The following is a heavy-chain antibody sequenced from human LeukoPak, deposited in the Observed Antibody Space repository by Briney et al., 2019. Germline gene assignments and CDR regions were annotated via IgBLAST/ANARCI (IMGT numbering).Heavy chain of an antibody. CDR3: ARQLASGWRGGFDY. CDR2: IYPADSDA. CDR1: AYIFSNYW. J-gene: IGHJ4*02. V-gene: IGHV5-51*01. Sequence: GESLKISCKTSAYIFSNYWIAWVRQMPGKGLEWMGIIYPADSDARYSPSLQGQVTMSADKSISTIYLQWSSLEASDTAMYYCARQLASGWRGGFDYWGQGTLVTVSS. D-gene: IGHD6-19*01.